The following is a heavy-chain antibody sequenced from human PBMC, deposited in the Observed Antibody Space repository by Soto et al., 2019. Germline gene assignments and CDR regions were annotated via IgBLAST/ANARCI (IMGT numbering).Heavy chain of an antibody. CDR1: GFTFDDYA. CDR3: AKDILPGSSLTGYNWFDP. Sequence: EVQLVESGGGLVQPGRSLRPSCAASGFTFDDYAMHWVRQAPGKGLGWVSGISWNSGSIGYADSVKGRFTTSRDNAKNSLYLQMNSLRAEDTALYYCAKDILPGSSLTGYNWFDPWGQGTLVTVSS. CDR2: ISWNSGSI. D-gene: IGHD6-13*01. V-gene: IGHV3-9*01. J-gene: IGHJ5*02.